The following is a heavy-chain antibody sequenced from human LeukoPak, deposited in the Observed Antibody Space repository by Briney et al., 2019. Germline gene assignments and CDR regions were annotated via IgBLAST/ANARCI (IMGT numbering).Heavy chain of an antibody. CDR3: ARGLDSSGYYAP. D-gene: IGHD3-22*01. CDR1: GYTFTSYG. J-gene: IGHJ5*02. CDR2: ISAYNGNT. Sequence: ASVKVSRKASGYTFTSYGISWVRQAPGQGLEWMGWISAYNGNTNYVEKLQGRVTMTTDTSTSTAYMELSSLRSEDTAVYYCARGLDSSGYYAPWGQGTLVTVSS. V-gene: IGHV1-18*01.